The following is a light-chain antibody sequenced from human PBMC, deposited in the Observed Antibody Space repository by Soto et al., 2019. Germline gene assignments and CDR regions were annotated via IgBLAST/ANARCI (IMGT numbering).Light chain of an antibody. CDR2: DAS. CDR3: QQYGSSPRT. V-gene: IGKV3-15*01. J-gene: IGKJ1*01. Sequence: IVLTQSPAILSVSPGQRPPLSCRASQSISRSLAWYQQKPGQAPRLLISDASTRATGIPARFSASGSGTEFTLTISRLESEDFAVYYCQQYGSSPRTFGQGTKVDI. CDR1: QSISRS.